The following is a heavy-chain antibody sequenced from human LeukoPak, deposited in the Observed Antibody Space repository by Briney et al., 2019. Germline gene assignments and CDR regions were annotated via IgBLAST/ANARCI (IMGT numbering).Heavy chain of an antibody. V-gene: IGHV3-7*01. Sequence: GGSLRLSCAASGFTFSSYWMRWVRQAPGKGLEWVANIKQDGSEKYYVDSVKGRFTISRDNDKNSLYQEMISLRAEDTAVYYCARVRAKWYEDYWGQGTLVTVSS. CDR2: IKQDGSEK. CDR3: ARVRAKWYEDY. D-gene: IGHD2-15*01. CDR1: GFTFSSYW. J-gene: IGHJ4*02.